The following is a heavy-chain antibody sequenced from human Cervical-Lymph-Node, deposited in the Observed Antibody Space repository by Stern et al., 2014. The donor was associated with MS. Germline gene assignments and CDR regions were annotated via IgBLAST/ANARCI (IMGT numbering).Heavy chain of an antibody. V-gene: IGHV3-33*01. J-gene: IGHJ4*02. Sequence: MQLVESGGGVVQPGRSLRLSCAVSGFTFSAYGMHWVCQAPGKGLEWVAVIWHDGSRKYYADSVKGRFTISRDNSKNTLYLQLNSLRAEDTAVFYCARGLNYFDYWGRGTLVTVSS. CDR1: GFTFSAYG. CDR2: IWHDGSRK. CDR3: ARGLNYFDY.